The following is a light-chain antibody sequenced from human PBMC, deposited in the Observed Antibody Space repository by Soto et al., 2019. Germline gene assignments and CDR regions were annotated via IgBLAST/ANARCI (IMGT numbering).Light chain of an antibody. CDR2: GAS. J-gene: IGKJ1*01. Sequence: EIVMTQSPATLSVSPGERATLSCRASQSVSSNLAWYQQKLGQAPRLLIYGASTRATGIPARLSGSGSGTEFTLTISSLQSEDFAVYYCQQYKNWPTFGHGTKVEIK. V-gene: IGKV3-15*01. CDR1: QSVSSN. CDR3: QQYKNWPT.